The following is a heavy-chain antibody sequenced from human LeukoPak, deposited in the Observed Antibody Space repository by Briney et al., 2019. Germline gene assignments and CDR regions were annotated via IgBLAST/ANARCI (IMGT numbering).Heavy chain of an antibody. CDR2: MNPNSGNT. J-gene: IGHJ5*02. V-gene: IGHV1-8*01. CDR1: GYTFTSYD. Sequence: ASVKVSCKASGYTFTSYDINWVRQATGQGLEWMGWMNPNSGNTGYAQKFQGRVTMTRNTSISTAYMELSSLRSDDTAVYYCARVNTDKLYNWSDPWGQGTLVTVSS. CDR3: ARVNTDKLYNWSDP.